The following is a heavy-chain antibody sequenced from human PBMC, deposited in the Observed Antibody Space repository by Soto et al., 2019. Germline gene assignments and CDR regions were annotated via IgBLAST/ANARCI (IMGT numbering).Heavy chain of an antibody. CDR2: IIPIFGTA. J-gene: IGHJ6*02. D-gene: IGHD3-3*01. CDR1: GGTFSSYA. V-gene: IGHV1-69*13. CDR3: ASGPPPYDFWSGYYYYGMDV. Sequence: SVKVSCKASGGTFSSYAISWVRQAPGQGLEWMGGIIPIFGTANYAQKFQGRVTITADESTSTAYMELSSLRSEDTAVYYCASGPPPYDFWSGYYYYGMDVSGQGTTVTVSS.